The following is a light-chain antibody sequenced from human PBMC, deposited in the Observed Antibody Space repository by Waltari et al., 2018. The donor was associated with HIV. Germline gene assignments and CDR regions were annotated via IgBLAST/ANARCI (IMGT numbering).Light chain of an antibody. V-gene: IGLV1-44*01. J-gene: IGLJ2*01. CDR2: NNN. CDR1: RSNIRTTL. CDR3: ATWDVSLNGYVL. Sequence: QSVLTQPPSASGTPEPRVTISCSGSRSNIRTTLVNLYQHLPPTAPKLLIYNNNQRPSGVPDRFSGSKPGTSASLAISGLHSEDEADYYCATWDVSLNGYVLFGGGTKVTVL.